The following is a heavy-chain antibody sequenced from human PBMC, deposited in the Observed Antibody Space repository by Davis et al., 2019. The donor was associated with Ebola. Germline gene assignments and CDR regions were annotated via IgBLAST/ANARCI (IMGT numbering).Heavy chain of an antibody. V-gene: IGHV3-53*04. CDR3: ARAYDSSGSLDY. J-gene: IGHJ4*02. D-gene: IGHD3-22*01. CDR1: GFTFSSYS. CDR2: IYSGGST. Sequence: PGGSLRLSCAASGFTFSSYSMNWVRQAPGKGLEWVSVIYSGGSTYYADSVKGRFTISRHNSKNTLYLQMNSLRAEDTAVYYCARAYDSSGSLDYWGQGTLVTVSS.